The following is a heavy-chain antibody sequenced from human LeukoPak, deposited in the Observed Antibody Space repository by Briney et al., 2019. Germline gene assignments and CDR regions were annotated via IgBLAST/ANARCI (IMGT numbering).Heavy chain of an antibody. CDR2: INPSGGST. CDR3: ARTHQILRVTSFFDY. D-gene: IGHD2-21*02. CDR1: GYTFTSYY. J-gene: IGHJ4*02. V-gene: IGHV1-46*01. Sequence: GASVKVSCKASGYTFTSYYMHWVRQAPGQGLEWMGIINPSGGSTSYAQKFQGRVTMTRDTSTSTVYMELSSLRSEDTAVYYCARTHQILRVTSFFDYWGQGTLVTVSS.